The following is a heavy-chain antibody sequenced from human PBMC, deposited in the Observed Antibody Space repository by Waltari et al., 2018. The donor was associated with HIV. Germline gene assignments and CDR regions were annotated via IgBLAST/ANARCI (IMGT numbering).Heavy chain of an antibody. J-gene: IGHJ2*01. CDR2: INHSGST. CDR1: GGSFSGYY. Sequence: QVQLQLWGAGLLKPSEILSLTCAVSGGSFSGYYRSWIRQPPGKGREWMGEINHSGSTNYNPSLKSRVTISVDTSKNQFSLKLSSVTAADTAVYYCARGGRLPCWYFDLWGRGTLVTVSS. D-gene: IGHD4-17*01. CDR3: ARGGRLPCWYFDL. V-gene: IGHV4-34*01.